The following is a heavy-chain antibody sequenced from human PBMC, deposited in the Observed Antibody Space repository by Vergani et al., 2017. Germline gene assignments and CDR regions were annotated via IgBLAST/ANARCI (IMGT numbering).Heavy chain of an antibody. V-gene: IGHV5-51*01. J-gene: IGHJ4*02. CDR3: ARLYGRDSSGSKYFDY. Sequence: EVQLVQSGAEVKKPGESLKISCQISGYSFTNYCIGWARQMPGKGLEWMGIIHHADSDTRYSPSFQGQVTISVDKSISTAYLQRSSLRASDSAMYYCARLYGRDSSGSKYFDYWGQGTLVTVSS. CDR2: IHHADSDT. D-gene: IGHD3-22*01. CDR1: GYSFTNYC.